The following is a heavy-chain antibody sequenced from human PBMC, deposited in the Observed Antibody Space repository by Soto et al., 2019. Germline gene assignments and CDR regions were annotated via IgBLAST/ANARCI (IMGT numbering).Heavy chain of an antibody. CDR3: AREGGLRSYDWPPDY. CDR2: ISPDNGNT. V-gene: IGHV1-18*01. Sequence: QVQLVQSGAEVKKPGASVKVSCKASGYKFTTYGVSWVRQAPGQGLEWMGWISPDNGNTNYAQTLQGRVSMTTDTATVTAYLEVRSLRSDDTAVYFCAREGGLRSYDWPPDYWGQGTLVTVSS. CDR1: GYKFTTYG. D-gene: IGHD3-9*01. J-gene: IGHJ4*02.